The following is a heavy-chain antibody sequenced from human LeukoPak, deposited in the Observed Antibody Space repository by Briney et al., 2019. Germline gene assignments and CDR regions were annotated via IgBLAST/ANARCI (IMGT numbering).Heavy chain of an antibody. CDR3: ARAWDGMAV. V-gene: IGHV1-8*01. Sequence: GSLRVSSMPSRDTFTTYVINWVRQAPREGREWMGWMNPNSGNTGYAQKFQGRVTMTRNTSISTAYMELSSLRSEDTAVYYCARAWDGMAVWGQGTTVTVSS. D-gene: IGHD7-27*01. J-gene: IGHJ6*02. CDR1: RDTFTTYV. CDR2: MNPNSGNT.